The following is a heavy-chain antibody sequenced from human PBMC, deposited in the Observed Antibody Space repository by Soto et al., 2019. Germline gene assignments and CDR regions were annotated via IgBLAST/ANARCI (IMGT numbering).Heavy chain of an antibody. D-gene: IGHD6-19*01. CDR2: ISDGGSQK. CDR1: GFTFSTYA. Sequence: GGSLRLSCAASGFTFSTYAMHWVRQAPGKGLEWVAFISDGGSQKYYGDSVKGRFTISRDNSKNTLSLRMISLRTEDTSVYYCAKEAPGGWHFFDTWGQGTLVTVSS. V-gene: IGHV3-30*18. J-gene: IGHJ4*02. CDR3: AKEAPGGWHFFDT.